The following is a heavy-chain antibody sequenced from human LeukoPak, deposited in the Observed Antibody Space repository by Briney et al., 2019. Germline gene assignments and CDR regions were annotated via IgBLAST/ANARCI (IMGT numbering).Heavy chain of an antibody. CDR1: GFLFSNSW. Sequence: GGSLRLSCADSGFLFSNSWMAWVRQAPGRGLDWLANINQDGSAKTCVDSVKGRFTISRDNAKNSLYLQMNSLRAEDTAMYYCARSYSDFCLDYWGQGTLVTVSS. V-gene: IGHV3-7*05. D-gene: IGHD3-3*01. CDR2: INQDGSAK. CDR3: ARSYSDFCLDY. J-gene: IGHJ4*02.